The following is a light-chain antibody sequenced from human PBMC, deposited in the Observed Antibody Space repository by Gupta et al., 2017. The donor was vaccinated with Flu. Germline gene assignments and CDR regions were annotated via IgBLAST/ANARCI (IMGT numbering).Light chain of an antibody. CDR2: QDS. J-gene: IGLJ2*01. CDR1: KLGDKY. CDR3: QAWDSSTVV. Sequence: SYELTQPPSVSVSPGQTASITCSGDKLGDKYACWYQPKPGQSPVLVIYQDSKRASGIPERFSGSNSGTTATLTICGTQAMDEDDYYCQAWDSSTVVFGGGTKLTVL. V-gene: IGLV3-1*01.